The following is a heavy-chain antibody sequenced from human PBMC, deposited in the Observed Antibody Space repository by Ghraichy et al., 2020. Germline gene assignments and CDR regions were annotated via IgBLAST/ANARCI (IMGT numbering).Heavy chain of an antibody. V-gene: IGHV3-53*01. D-gene: IGHD3-22*01. CDR2: IHSDTTT. CDR1: GLIVSTNS. CDR3: AKDMYYYENNGGSAAFDL. J-gene: IGHJ3*01. Sequence: GGSLRLSCAASGLIVSTNSMSWVRQAPGRGLEWVSIIHSDTTTYYADSVRGRFTISRDNSKNTLYLQMNSLRVEDTAVYYCAKDMYYYENNGGSAAFDLWGQGTTVTVSS.